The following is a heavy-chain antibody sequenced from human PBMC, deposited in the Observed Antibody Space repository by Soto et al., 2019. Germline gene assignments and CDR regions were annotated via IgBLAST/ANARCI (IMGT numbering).Heavy chain of an antibody. CDR2: IYYSGST. V-gene: IGHV4-59*01. J-gene: IGHJ4*02. CDR3: ARVTYSSSSYYFDY. D-gene: IGHD6-13*01. CDR1: GGSISSYY. Sequence: NHSETLSLTCTVSGGSISSYYWSWIRQPPGKGLEWIGYIYYSGSTNYNPSLKSRVTISVDTSKNQFSLKLSSVTAADTAVYYCARVTYSSSSYYFDYWGQGTLVTVPS.